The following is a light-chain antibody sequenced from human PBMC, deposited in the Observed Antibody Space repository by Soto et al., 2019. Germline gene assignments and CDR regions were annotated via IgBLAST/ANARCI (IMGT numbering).Light chain of an antibody. Sequence: GEVATRCITARQSVSSYLAWYQQKPGQHHRLLIYDAYNRATGIPARFSGGGPGRDFPLAMASLVTEDFAVYYCQQRSDWSWKLGQGTKVDIK. CDR1: QSVSSY. CDR3: QQRSDWSWK. V-gene: IGKV3-11*02. J-gene: IGKJ1*01. CDR2: DAY.